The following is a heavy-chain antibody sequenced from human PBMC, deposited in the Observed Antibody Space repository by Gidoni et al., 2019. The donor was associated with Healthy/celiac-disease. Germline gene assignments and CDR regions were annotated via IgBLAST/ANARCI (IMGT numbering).Heavy chain of an antibody. D-gene: IGHD3-22*01. CDR1: GFTFSSYS. CDR3: ARDGGNTMIVVADDAFDI. J-gene: IGHJ3*02. CDR2: ISSSSSYI. V-gene: IGHV3-21*01. Sequence: EVQLVESGGGLVKPGGSLRLSCAASGFTFSSYSMNWVRQAPGKGLEWVSSISSSSSYIYYADSVKGRFTISRDNAKNSLYLQMNSLRAEDTAVYYCARDGGNTMIVVADDAFDIWGQGTMVTVSS.